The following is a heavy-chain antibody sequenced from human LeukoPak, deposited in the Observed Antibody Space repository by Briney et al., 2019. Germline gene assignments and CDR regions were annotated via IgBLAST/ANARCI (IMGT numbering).Heavy chain of an antibody. V-gene: IGHV1-69*05. CDR1: GGTFSSYA. CDR3: ARGNLCSGGSRYSYYFDY. D-gene: IGHD2-15*01. J-gene: IGHJ4*02. Sequence: SVKVSCKASGGTFSSYAISWVRQAPGQGLEWMGGIIPIFGTANYAQKFQGRVTITTDESTNTAYMELSSLRSEDTAVYYCARGNLCSGGSRYSYYFDYWGQGTLVTVSS. CDR2: IIPIFGTA.